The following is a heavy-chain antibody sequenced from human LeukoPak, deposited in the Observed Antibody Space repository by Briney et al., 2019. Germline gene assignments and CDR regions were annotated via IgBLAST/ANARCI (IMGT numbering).Heavy chain of an antibody. J-gene: IGHJ6*03. CDR1: GGSISRYY. CDR2: ISYSGST. Sequence: PSETLSLTSTVSGGSISRYYWSWLRQPPGKGLEWIGHISYSGSTNYNPSLKSRVTIFLDASKNQISLELTSLTGADTAVYYCARATDDSRGDHYTGGFYYMDVWGKGTTVAVSS. D-gene: IGHD3-3*01. CDR3: ARATDDSRGDHYTGGFYYMDV. V-gene: IGHV4-59*01.